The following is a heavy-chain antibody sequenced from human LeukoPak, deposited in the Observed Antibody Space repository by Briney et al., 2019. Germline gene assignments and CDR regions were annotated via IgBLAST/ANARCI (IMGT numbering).Heavy chain of an antibody. CDR2: ISGSGGST. D-gene: IGHD1-1*01. J-gene: IGHJ6*02. CDR3: AKDRPTGDYYYYGMDV. Sequence: PGGSLRLSCAASGFTFSDYYMSWIRQAPGKGLEWVSAISGSGGSTYYADSVKGRFTISRDNSRNTLYLQMNSLRAEDTAVYYCAKDRPTGDYYYYGMDVWGQGTTVTVSS. CDR1: GFTFSDYY. V-gene: IGHV3-23*01.